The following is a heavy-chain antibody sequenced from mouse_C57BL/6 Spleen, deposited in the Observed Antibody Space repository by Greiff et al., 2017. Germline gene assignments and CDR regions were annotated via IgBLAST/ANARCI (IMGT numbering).Heavy chain of an antibody. CDR1: GFTFSSYA. Sequence: EVQRVESGEGLVKPGGSLKLSCAASGFTFSSYAMSWVRQTPEKRLEWVAYISSGGDYIYYADTVKGRFTISRDNARNTLYLQMSSLKSEDTAMYYCTRGGDYWAWFAYWGQGTLVTVSA. J-gene: IGHJ3*01. CDR3: TRGGDYWAWFAY. V-gene: IGHV5-9-1*02. CDR2: ISSGGDYI. D-gene: IGHD1-1*02.